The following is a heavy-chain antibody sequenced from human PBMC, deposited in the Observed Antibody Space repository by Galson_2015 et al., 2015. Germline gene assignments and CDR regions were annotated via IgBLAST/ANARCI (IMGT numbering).Heavy chain of an antibody. Sequence: SLRLSCAASGNTFSSNNMNWVRQAPGKGLEWVSYIDSSSGTVYYADSVKGRFTISGDNGKNTLYLQMNNLRDEDTAVYYCARGGGSSWFNYWGQGTLVTVSS. D-gene: IGHD6-13*01. J-gene: IGHJ4*02. CDR3: ARGGGSSWFNY. V-gene: IGHV3-48*02. CDR2: IDSSSGTV. CDR1: GNTFSSNN.